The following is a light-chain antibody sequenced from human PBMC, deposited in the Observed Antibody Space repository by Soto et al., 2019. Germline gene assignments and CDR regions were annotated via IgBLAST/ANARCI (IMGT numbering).Light chain of an antibody. V-gene: IGKV3-11*01. CDR1: QSVSSY. Sequence: ASQSVSSYLAWYQQKPGQAPRLLIYDASNRATGIPARFSGSGSGTAFALGMRSREPDGTAVHICEHRRTWAWRFSQGTKVDIK. CDR2: DAS. J-gene: IGKJ1*01. CDR3: EHRRTWAWR.